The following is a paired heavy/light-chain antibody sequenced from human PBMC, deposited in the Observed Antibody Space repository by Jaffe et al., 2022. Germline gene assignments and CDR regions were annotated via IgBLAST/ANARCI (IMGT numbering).Heavy chain of an antibody. Sequence: QVQLQESGPGLVKPSETLSLTCTVSGGSISSYYWSWIRQPPGKGLEWIGYIYYSGSTNYNPSLKSRVTISVDTSKNQFSLKLSSVTAADTAVYYCARSPRYYDSSGNLLFDYWGQGTLVTVSS. V-gene: IGHV4-59*01. CDR3: ARSPRYYDSSGNLLFDY. J-gene: IGHJ4*02. D-gene: IGHD3-22*01. CDR2: IYYSGST. CDR1: GGSISSYY.
Light chain of an antibody. CDR2: DDS. V-gene: IGLV3-21*02. CDR3: QVWDSSSDHYV. Sequence: SYVLTQPPSVSVAPGQTARITCGGNNIGSKSVHWYQQKPGQAPVLVVYDDSDRPSGIPERFSGSNSGNTATLTISRVEAGDEADYYCQVWDSSSDHYVFGTGTKVTVL. J-gene: IGLJ1*01. CDR1: NIGSKS.